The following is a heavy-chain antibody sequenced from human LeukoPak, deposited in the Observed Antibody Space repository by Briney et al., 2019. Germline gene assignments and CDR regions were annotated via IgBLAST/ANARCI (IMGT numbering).Heavy chain of an antibody. CDR1: GFTFSSYA. V-gene: IGHV3-23*01. CDR2: ISGSGGST. Sequence: GGSLRLSCAASGFTFSSYAMSWVRQAPGKGLEWVSAISGSGGSTYYADSVKGRFTISRDNSKNTLYLQMNSLRAEDTAVYYCAKAYSGSCYPYYFDYWGQGTLVTVSS. D-gene: IGHD1-26*01. CDR3: AKAYSGSCYPYYFDY. J-gene: IGHJ4*02.